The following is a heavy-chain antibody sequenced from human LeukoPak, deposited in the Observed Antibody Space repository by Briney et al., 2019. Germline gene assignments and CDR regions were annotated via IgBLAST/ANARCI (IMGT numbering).Heavy chain of an antibody. Sequence: ASVKVSCKASGYTFTTYDINWVRQAPGQGLEWMGWINPNSGGTNYAQKFQGRVTMTRDTSISTAYMELSRLRSDDTAVYYCARSVLGSYYGSGSSPLDYWGQGTLVTVSS. CDR1: GYTFTTYD. J-gene: IGHJ4*02. CDR2: INPNSGGT. D-gene: IGHD3-10*01. CDR3: ARSVLGSYYGSGSSPLDY. V-gene: IGHV1-2*02.